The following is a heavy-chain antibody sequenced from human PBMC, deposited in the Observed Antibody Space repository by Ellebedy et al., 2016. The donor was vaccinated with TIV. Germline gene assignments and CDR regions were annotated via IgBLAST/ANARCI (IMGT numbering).Heavy chain of an antibody. V-gene: IGHV1-69*04. J-gene: IGHJ4*02. CDR2: IIPILGIA. CDR1: GGTFSSYA. CDR3: ARVGGEGDILTGAIPYYFDY. Sequence: SVKVSXXASGGTFSSYAISWVRQAPGQGLEWMGRIIPILGIANYAQKFQGRVTITADKSTSTAYMELSSLRSEDTAVYYCARVGGEGDILTGAIPYYFDYWGQGTLVTVSS. D-gene: IGHD3-9*01.